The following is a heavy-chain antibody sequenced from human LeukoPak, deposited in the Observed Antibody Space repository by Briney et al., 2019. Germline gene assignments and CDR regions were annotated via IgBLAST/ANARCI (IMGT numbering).Heavy chain of an antibody. Sequence: SETLSLTCTVSGGSISSYYWSWIRQPPGKGLEWIGYIYYSGSTNYNPSLKSRVTISVDTSKNQFSLKLSSVTAADTAVYYCARGPGGPWLWGSYDNSGQFPVSYFDYWGQGALVTVSS. CDR1: GGSISSYY. D-gene: IGHD3-22*01. CDR3: ARGPGGPWLWGSYDNSGQFPVSYFDY. CDR2: IYYSGST. V-gene: IGHV4-59*01. J-gene: IGHJ4*02.